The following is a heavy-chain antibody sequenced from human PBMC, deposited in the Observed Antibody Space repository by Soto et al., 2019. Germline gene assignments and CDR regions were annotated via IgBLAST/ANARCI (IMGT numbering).Heavy chain of an antibody. J-gene: IGHJ4*02. CDR1: GFFFSSYA. CDR2: IGGSGGYK. V-gene: IGHV3-23*01. CDR3: AKDAAMVSSTFNEFDY. D-gene: IGHD6-13*01. Sequence: EVQLLESGGGLVQPGGSLRLSCAASGFFFSSYAMSWVRQAPGKGLDWVSGIGGSGGYKSYADSVKGRFTISRDNSKNTLYMQMESLGADDTAVYYCAKDAAMVSSTFNEFDYWGQVTLVAVSS.